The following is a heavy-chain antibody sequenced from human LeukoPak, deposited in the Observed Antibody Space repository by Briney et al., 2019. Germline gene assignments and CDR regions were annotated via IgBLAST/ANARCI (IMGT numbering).Heavy chain of an antibody. D-gene: IGHD6-6*01. CDR3: VNDKSSSSSAGLKYYFDY. Sequence: PGGSLRLSCAASGFTFSSYGMHWVRQAPGKGLEWVAFIRYDGSNKYYADSVKGRFTISRDNSKNTLYLQMDSLRPEDMAVYYCVNDKSSSSSAGLKYYFDYWGQGTLVTVSS. J-gene: IGHJ4*02. V-gene: IGHV3-30*02. CDR2: IRYDGSNK. CDR1: GFTFSSYG.